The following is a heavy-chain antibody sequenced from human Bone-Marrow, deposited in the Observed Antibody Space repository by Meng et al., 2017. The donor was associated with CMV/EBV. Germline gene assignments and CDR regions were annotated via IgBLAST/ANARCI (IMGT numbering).Heavy chain of an antibody. CDR3: ARDRTEQQLGINPYYYYGMDV. Sequence: SQTLSLTCAVYGGPFSGYYWSWIRQHPGKGLEWIGYIYYSGSTYYNPSLKSRVTISVDTSKNQFSLKLSSVTAADTAVYYCARDRTEQQLGINPYYYYGMDVWGQGTTVTVSS. CDR1: GGPFSGYY. V-gene: IGHV4-31*02. D-gene: IGHD6-13*01. CDR2: IYYSGST. J-gene: IGHJ6*02.